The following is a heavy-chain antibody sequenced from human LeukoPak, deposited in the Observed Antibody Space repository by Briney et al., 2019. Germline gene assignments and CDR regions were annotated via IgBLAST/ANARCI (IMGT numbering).Heavy chain of an antibody. CDR3: ARTATYYDILTGFSPDAFDI. J-gene: IGHJ3*02. CDR1: GFTFSSYW. CDR2: INQDGSEK. V-gene: IGHV3-7*01. Sequence: GGSLRLSCAASGFTFSSYWMSWVRQAPGKGLEWVSNINQDGSEKYYVDSVKGRFTISRDNAKNSLYLQMNSLRAEDTAVYYCARTATYYDILTGFSPDAFDIWGQGTMVTVSS. D-gene: IGHD3-9*01.